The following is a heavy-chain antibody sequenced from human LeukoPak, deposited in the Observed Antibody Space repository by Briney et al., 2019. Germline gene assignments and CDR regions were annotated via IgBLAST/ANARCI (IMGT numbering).Heavy chain of an antibody. Sequence: GGFLRLSCAASGFTFSSYSMNWVRQAPGKGLEWVSYISSSSSTIYYADSVKGRFTISRDNSRNTLYLQMDSLRVEDTAVYYCANSGLRATYGFSWGQGTLVTVSS. D-gene: IGHD3-10*01. CDR3: ANSGLRATYGFS. CDR1: GFTFSSYS. J-gene: IGHJ4*02. CDR2: ISSSSSTI. V-gene: IGHV3-48*01.